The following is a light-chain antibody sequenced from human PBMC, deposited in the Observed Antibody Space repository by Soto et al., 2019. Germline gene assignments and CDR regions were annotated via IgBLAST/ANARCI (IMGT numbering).Light chain of an antibody. CDR2: EVS. J-gene: IGLJ3*02. CDR3: SSYTSSSTLV. Sequence: QSALTQPASVSGSPGQSITISCTGTSSDVGGYTYVSWYQQDPGKAPKLIISEVSNRPSGVSHRFSGSKSGNTASLTISGLQAADEADYYCSSYTSSSTLVFGGGTKLTVL. V-gene: IGLV2-14*01. CDR1: SSDVGGYTY.